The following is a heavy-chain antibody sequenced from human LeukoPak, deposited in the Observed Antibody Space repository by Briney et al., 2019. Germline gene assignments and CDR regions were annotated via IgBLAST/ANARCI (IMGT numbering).Heavy chain of an antibody. CDR1: GYTFTGYY. CDR3: AKDLVYYDSSGYFDY. V-gene: IGHV1-2*02. Sequence: ASVKVSCKASGYTFTGYYMHWARQAPGQGLEWMGWINPNSGGTNYAQKFQGRVTMTRDTSISTAYMELSRLRSDDTAVYYCAKDLVYYDSSGYFDYWGQGTLVTVSS. D-gene: IGHD3-22*01. J-gene: IGHJ4*02. CDR2: INPNSGGT.